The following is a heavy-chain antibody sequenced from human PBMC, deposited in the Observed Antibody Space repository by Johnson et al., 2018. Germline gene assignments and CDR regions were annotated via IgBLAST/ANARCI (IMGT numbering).Heavy chain of an antibody. Sequence: QVQLVESGGGVVQPGRSLRLSCAASGFTFSSYGMHWVRQAPCKGLEWVAVISYDGTNKYYADSVKGRFTISRDNSKNTLYLQMNSLRAEDTAVYYCARAYGGNSFGYMDVWGKGTTVTVSS. V-gene: IGHV3-30*03. D-gene: IGHD4-23*01. J-gene: IGHJ6*03. CDR2: ISYDGTNK. CDR1: GFTFSSYG. CDR3: ARAYGGNSFGYMDV.